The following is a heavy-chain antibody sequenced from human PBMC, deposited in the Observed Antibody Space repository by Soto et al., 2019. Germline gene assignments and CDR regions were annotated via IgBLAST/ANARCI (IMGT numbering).Heavy chain of an antibody. CDR1: GYTLAELS. D-gene: IGHD3-3*01. J-gene: IGHJ4*02. V-gene: IGHV1-24*01. CDR2: FDPEDAET. CDR3: TTGQRPIRFLEWLSRYYFDF. Sequence: QLQLVQSGAEVKKPGASVKVSCKVSGYTLAELSMHWVRQAPGKGLEWMGGFDPEDAETIYAQKFQGRVSMTMDTSTVTAYMELTSLRAEDSAVYYCTTGQRPIRFLEWLSRYYFDFWGQGTLVTVSS.